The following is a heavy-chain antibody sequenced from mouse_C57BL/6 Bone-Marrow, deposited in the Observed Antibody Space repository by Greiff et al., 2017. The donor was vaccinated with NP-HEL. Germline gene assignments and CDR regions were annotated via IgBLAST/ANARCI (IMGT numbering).Heavy chain of an antibody. V-gene: IGHV3-6*01. CDR2: ISYDGSN. Sequence: EVQRVESGPGLVKPSQSLSLTCSVTGYSITSGYYWNWIRQFPGNKLEWMGYISYDGSNNYNPSLKNRISITRDTSKNQFFLKLNSVTTEDTATYYCARGRTDYYGSSYDYWGQGTTLTVSS. CDR3: ARGRTDYYGSSYDY. J-gene: IGHJ2*01. D-gene: IGHD1-1*01. CDR1: GYSITSGYY.